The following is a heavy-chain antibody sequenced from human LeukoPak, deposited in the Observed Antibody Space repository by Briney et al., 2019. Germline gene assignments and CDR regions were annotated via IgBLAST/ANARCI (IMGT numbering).Heavy chain of an antibody. Sequence: GGSLRLSCAASGFTVSSNYMSWVRQAPGKGLEWVSVIYSGGSTYYADSVKGRFSISRDNSKNTLYLQMNSLRAEDTAVCYCARGPNYYDSRQFDYWGQGTLVTVSS. CDR3: ARGPNYYDSRQFDY. CDR2: IYSGGST. J-gene: IGHJ4*02. V-gene: IGHV3-53*01. D-gene: IGHD3-22*01. CDR1: GFTVSSNY.